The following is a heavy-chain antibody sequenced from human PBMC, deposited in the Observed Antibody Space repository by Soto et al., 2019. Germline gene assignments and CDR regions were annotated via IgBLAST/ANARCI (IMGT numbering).Heavy chain of an antibody. J-gene: IGHJ4*02. CDR1: GFTFTAYG. CDR3: AREIQPLQAGDGGFDS. V-gene: IGHV3-33*01. D-gene: IGHD2-21*01. Sequence: QVQVVESGGGVVQPGSSLRLSCAASGFTFTAYGMHWFRQAPGKGLEWLAVIWHDGSKKYYADSVKGRFTLSRDNSKNMVFLQTNNLRAEDTAVYYCAREIQPLQAGDGGFDSWGQGTLVTVSS. CDR2: IWHDGSKK.